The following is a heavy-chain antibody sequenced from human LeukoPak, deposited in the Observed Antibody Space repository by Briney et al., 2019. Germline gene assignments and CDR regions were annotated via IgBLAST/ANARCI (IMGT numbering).Heavy chain of an antibody. CDR2: ISSSSSYI. D-gene: IGHD7-27*01. CDR1: GFTFSSYS. J-gene: IGHJ6*03. V-gene: IGHV3-21*01. CDR3: ARDASLRLRKLGMGDYYYYMDV. Sequence: PGRSLRLSCAASGFTFSSYSMNWVRQAPGKGLEWVSSISSSSSYIYYADSVKGRFTISRDNAENSLYLQMNSLRAEDTAVYYCARDASLRLRKLGMGDYYYYMDVWGKGTTVTVSS.